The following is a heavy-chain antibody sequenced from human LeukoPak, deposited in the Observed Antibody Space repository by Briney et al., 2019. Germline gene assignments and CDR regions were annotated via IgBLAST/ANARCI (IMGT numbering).Heavy chain of an antibody. J-gene: IGHJ4*02. CDR3: ARPGYSSSWYDY. Sequence: SVKVSCKASGATFSSYAISWVRQAPGQGLEWMGGIIPIFGTANYAQKFQGRVTITADESTSTAYMELSSLRSEDTAVYYCARPGYSSSWYDYWGQGTLVTVSS. D-gene: IGHD6-13*01. CDR2: IIPIFGTA. CDR1: GATFSSYA. V-gene: IGHV1-69*01.